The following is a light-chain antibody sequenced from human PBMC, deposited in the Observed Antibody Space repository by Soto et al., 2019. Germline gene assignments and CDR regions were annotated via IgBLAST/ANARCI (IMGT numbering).Light chain of an antibody. Sequence: DVVMTQSPLSLPVTLGQPASISCRSSQSLVHSDGNTYLNWFQQRPGQSPRRLIYKVSNRDSGVPDRFSGSGSVTDFTLKISRVEADDVGVYYCMQGTHWPLTFGQATKVEIK. J-gene: IGKJ1*01. CDR2: KVS. CDR1: QSLVHSDGNTY. CDR3: MQGTHWPLT. V-gene: IGKV2-30*02.